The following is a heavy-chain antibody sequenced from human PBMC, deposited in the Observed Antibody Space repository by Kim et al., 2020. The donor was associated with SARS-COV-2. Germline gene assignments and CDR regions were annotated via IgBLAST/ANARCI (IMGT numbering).Heavy chain of an antibody. D-gene: IGHD2-15*01. CDR3: ARDGLYCSGGSCYSAPFLHYYGMDV. Sequence: GGSLRLSCAASGFTFSSYSMNWVRQAPGKGLEWVSYISSSSSTIYYADSVKGRFTISRDNAKNSLYLQMNSLRDEDTAVYYCARDGLYCSGGSCYSAPFLHYYGMDVWGQGTTVTVSS. CDR2: ISSSSSTI. CDR1: GFTFSSYS. V-gene: IGHV3-48*02. J-gene: IGHJ6*02.